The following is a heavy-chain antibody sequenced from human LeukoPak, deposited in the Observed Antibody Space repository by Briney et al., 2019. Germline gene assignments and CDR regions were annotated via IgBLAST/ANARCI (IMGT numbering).Heavy chain of an antibody. CDR3: AREGGLDV. V-gene: IGHV3-23*01. Sequence: GGSLRLSCAASGFTFSSYAMSWVRQAPGKGLEWVSAISGSGGSTYYADSVKGRFTISRDNAKNSLYLQMSNLRAEDTAVYFCAREGGLDVWGQGATVTVSS. J-gene: IGHJ6*02. CDR2: ISGSGGST. CDR1: GFTFSSYA. D-gene: IGHD1-26*01.